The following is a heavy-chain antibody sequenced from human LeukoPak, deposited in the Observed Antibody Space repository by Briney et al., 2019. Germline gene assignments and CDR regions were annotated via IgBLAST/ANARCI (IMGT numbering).Heavy chain of an antibody. V-gene: IGHV3-74*01. Sequence: GGSLRLSCAASGFTFSSYWMHWVRQAPGKGLVWVSRINSDGSSTSYADSVKGRFTISRDNAKSTLYLQMNSLRAEDTAVYYCAREKDCSSTSCYWLYYYYYYGMDVWGQGTTVTVSS. CDR3: AREKDCSSTSCYWLYYYYYYGMDV. CDR2: INSDGSST. CDR1: GFTFSSYW. J-gene: IGHJ6*02. D-gene: IGHD2-2*01.